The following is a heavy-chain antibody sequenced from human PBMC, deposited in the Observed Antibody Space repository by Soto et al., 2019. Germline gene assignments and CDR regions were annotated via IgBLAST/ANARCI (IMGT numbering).Heavy chain of an antibody. Sequence: QVPLVESGGGVVQPGRSLRLSCAASGFTFSSYGMHWVRQAPGKGLEWVAVIWYDGSNKYYADSVKGRFTISRDNSKNTLYLQMNSLRAEDTAVYYCARHLITMVRGKDYGMDVWGQGTTVTVSS. V-gene: IGHV3-33*01. CDR1: GFTFSSYG. J-gene: IGHJ6*02. D-gene: IGHD3-10*01. CDR3: ARHLITMVRGKDYGMDV. CDR2: IWYDGSNK.